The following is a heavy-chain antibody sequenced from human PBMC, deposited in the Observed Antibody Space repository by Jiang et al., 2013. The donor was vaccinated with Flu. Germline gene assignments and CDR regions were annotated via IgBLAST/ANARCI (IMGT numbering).Heavy chain of an antibody. CDR3: ARRDYYTIKFDP. D-gene: IGHD3-22*01. CDR2: IYYSGST. Sequence: GLVKPSETLSLTCTVSGGSISYYYWNWIRQPPGKGLEWIGDIYYSGSTNYNPSLKSRVTISVDTSKNQFSLNLSSVTAADTAVYYCARRDYYTIKFDPWGQGTLVTVSS. CDR1: GGSISYYY. V-gene: IGHV4-59*08. J-gene: IGHJ5*02.